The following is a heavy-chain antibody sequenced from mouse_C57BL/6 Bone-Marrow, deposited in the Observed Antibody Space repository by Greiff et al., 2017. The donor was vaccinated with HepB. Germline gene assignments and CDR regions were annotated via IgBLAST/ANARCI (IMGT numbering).Heavy chain of an antibody. J-gene: IGHJ3*01. CDR1: GFNIKNTY. CDR2: IDPANGNT. CDR3: ALSTMVTTGFAY. Sequence: EVKLMESVAELVRPGASVKLSCTASGFNIKNTYMHWVKQRPEQGLEWIGRIDPANGNTKYAPKFQGKATITADTSSNTAYLQLSSLTSEDTAIYYCALSTMVTTGFAYWGQGTLVTVSA. D-gene: IGHD2-2*01. V-gene: IGHV14-3*01.